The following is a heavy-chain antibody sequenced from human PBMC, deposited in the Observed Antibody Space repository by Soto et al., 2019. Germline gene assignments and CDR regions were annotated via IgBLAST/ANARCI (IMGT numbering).Heavy chain of an antibody. V-gene: IGHV4-4*07. CDR3: ARAPLTPYTSPIVGAFDI. D-gene: IGHD1-26*01. J-gene: IGHJ3*02. CDR1: GGSISNYY. Sequence: SETLSLTCTVSGGSISNYYWSWMRQPAGKGLEWIGRIYTSGSTNYNPSLKSRVTMSVDTSKNQFSLKLSSVTAADTAVYYCARAPLTPYTSPIVGAFDIWGQGTMVT. CDR2: IYTSGST.